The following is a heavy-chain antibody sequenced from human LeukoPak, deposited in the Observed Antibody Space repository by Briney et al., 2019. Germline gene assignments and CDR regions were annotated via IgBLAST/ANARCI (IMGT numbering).Heavy chain of an antibody. D-gene: IGHD6-19*01. CDR1: GGSISSGSYY. V-gene: IGHV4-61*02. J-gene: IGHJ4*02. Sequence: PSETLSLTCTVSGGSISSGSYYWSWIRQPAGKGLEWIGRIYTSGSTNYNPSLKSRVTISVDTSKNQFSLTLRSVTAADTAVYYCARGDSSGWYHFDYWGQGTLVTVSS. CDR3: ARGDSSGWYHFDY. CDR2: IYTSGST.